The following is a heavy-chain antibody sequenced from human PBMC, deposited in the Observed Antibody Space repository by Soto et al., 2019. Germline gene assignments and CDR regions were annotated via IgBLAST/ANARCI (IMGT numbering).Heavy chain of an antibody. Sequence: PGGTLRLSCAASGFTFSSYAMSWVRQAPGKGLEWVSAISGSGGSTYYADSVKGRFTISRDNSKNTLYLQMNSLRAEDTAVYYCAKVGIAAAGTYYYYGMDVWGQGTTVTVS. CDR1: GFTFSSYA. J-gene: IGHJ6*02. D-gene: IGHD6-13*01. CDR2: ISGSGGST. CDR3: AKVGIAAAGTYYYYGMDV. V-gene: IGHV3-23*01.